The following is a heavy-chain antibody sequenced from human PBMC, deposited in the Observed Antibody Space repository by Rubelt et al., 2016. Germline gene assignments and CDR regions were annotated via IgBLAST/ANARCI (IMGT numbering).Heavy chain of an antibody. V-gene: IGHV1-18*01. J-gene: IGHJ4*02. CDR2: ISAYNGNT. CDR3: ARFAIGGHSSGYLFDY. CDR1: GYTFTSYG. Sequence: QVQLVQSGAEVKKPGASVKVSCKASGYTFTSYGISWVRQAPGQGLEWMGWISAYNGNTNYAQKLQGRVPMTRDTSISTAYMELSRLRSDETAVYYCARFAIGGHSSGYLFDYWGQGTLVTVSS. D-gene: IGHD3-22*01.